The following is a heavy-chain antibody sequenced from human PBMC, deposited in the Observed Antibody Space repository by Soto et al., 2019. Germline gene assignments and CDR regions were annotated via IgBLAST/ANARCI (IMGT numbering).Heavy chain of an antibody. D-gene: IGHD2-2*01. CDR2: IYHSGST. CDR3: ARGGDVVVPTALDY. V-gene: IGHV4-4*02. CDR1: GGSINSSNW. Sequence: QVQLQESGPGLVKPSGTLSLTCAVSGGSINSSNWSSWVRQPPGKGLEWIGEIYHSGSTNYNPSLKSRVTISVDKSKNQFSLNLSSMTAADTAVYYCARGGDVVVPTALDYWGQGTLVTVSS. J-gene: IGHJ4*02.